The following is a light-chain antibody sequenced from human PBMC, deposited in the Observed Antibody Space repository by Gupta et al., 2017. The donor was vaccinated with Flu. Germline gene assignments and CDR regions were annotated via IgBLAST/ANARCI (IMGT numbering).Light chain of an antibody. CDR2: DIS. Sequence: EIVLTQSPATLSLSPGERTTLSCRVSQTFPNFLAWYQHKPGQAPRLLIYDISQRATGIPARFSGNGSGTDFFLTINSLAPEDSAVYYCQLSSAFGGGTTVEIK. CDR3: QLSSA. V-gene: IGKV3-11*01. CDR1: QTFPNF. J-gene: IGKJ4*01.